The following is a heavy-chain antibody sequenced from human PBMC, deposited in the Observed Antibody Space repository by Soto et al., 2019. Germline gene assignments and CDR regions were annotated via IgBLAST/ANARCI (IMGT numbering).Heavy chain of an antibody. J-gene: IGHJ4*02. CDR2: IHSSGNT. CDR3: ARTGPYSSGNN. Sequence: QVHLQESGPGLVNPLETLSLTCTVSGTSVFGANWWGWVRQPPGKGLEWIGEIHSSGNTDYNPSLKSRVTISVDMSKNEFSLKLTSVTAADTAVYYCARTGPYSSGNNWGQGNLVAVSS. CDR1: GTSVFGANW. D-gene: IGHD3-22*01. V-gene: IGHV4-4*02.